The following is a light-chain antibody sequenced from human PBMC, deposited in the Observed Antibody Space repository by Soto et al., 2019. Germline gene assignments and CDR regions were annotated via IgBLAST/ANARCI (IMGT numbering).Light chain of an antibody. CDR3: SSFTSRNTYV. CDR1: SSDVGGYTF. J-gene: IGLJ1*01. V-gene: IGLV2-14*01. Sequence: QSVVTQPASGSASPGQSIPISCTGTSSDVGGYTFVSWYQQRPGKAPKLMIYDVNNRPSGISNRFSGSKSGNTASLTLSGLQAEDEADYYCSSFTSRNTYVFGTGTKVTVL. CDR2: DVN.